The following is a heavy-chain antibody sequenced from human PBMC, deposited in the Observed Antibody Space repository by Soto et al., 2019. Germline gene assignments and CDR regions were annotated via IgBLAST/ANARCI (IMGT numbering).Heavy chain of an antibody. Sequence: QVQLQESGPGLVKPSGTLSLTCAVSGASISSSNWWSWVRQPPGKGLEWIGEIYYSGSTNYNPSLQXLXTXSXXKSRNQFSLKLSSVTAADTAVYYCARRWGEGRVDYWGQGTLVTVSS. CDR3: ARRWGEGRVDY. CDR2: IYYSGST. D-gene: IGHD3-10*01. CDR1: GASISSSNW. J-gene: IGHJ4*02. V-gene: IGHV4-4*02.